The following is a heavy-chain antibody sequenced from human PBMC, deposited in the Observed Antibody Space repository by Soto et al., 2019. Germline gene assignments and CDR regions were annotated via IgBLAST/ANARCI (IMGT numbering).Heavy chain of an antibody. CDR1: GESFRGYQ. V-gene: IGHV4-34*01. CDR2: INDSGNI. CDR3: ARGLIVWFGELSRRGGYYYYMDV. Sequence: QVQLQQWGAGLLTPSETLSLTCAVYGESFRGYQWTWIRQTPGNELEWIGEINDSGNINYNPSLRSRVTISLDTPKKQIYLKLSSVTAADSAAYYCARGLIVWFGELSRRGGYYYYMDVWGKGTTVTVSS. D-gene: IGHD3-10*01. J-gene: IGHJ6*03.